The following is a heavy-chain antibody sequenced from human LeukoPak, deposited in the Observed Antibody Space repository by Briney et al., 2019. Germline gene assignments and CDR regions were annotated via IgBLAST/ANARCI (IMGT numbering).Heavy chain of an antibody. D-gene: IGHD3-16*01. CDR1: GGSFSGYY. CDR3: ARLLGGGVDP. J-gene: IGHJ5*02. Sequence: SETLSLTCAVYGGSFSGYYWSWIRQPPGKGLEWIGYIYYSGSTNYNPSLKSRVTISVDTSKNQFSLKLSSVTAADTAVYYCARLLGGGVDPWGQGTLVTVSS. V-gene: IGHV4-59*08. CDR2: IYYSGST.